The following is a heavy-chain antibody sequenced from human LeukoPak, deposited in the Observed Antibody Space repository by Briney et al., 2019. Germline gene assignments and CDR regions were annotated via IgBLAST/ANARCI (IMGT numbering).Heavy chain of an antibody. V-gene: IGHV3-23*01. J-gene: IGHJ3*02. D-gene: IGHD3-3*01. CDR2: ISGSGGST. Sequence: GGSLRLSCAASGFTFSSYAMSWVRQAPGKGLEWVSAISGSGGSTYYADSVKGRFTISRDNSKNTLYLQMNSLRAEDTAVYYCAKDRRGITIFGVVDAFDIWGQGTMVTVSS. CDR1: GFTFSSYA. CDR3: AKDRRGITIFGVVDAFDI.